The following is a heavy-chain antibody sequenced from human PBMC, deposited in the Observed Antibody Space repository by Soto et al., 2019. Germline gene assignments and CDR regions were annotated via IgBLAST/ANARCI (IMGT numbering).Heavy chain of an antibody. CDR3: ARDSLSIAVAGHLDY. CDR2: ISSSSSTI. Sequence: EVQLVESGGGLVQPGGSLRLSCAASGFTFSSYSMNWVRQAPGKGLEWVSYISSSSSTIYYADSVKGRFTIPRDNAKNSLYLQMNSLRDEDTAVYYCARDSLSIAVAGHLDYWGQGTLVTVSS. V-gene: IGHV3-48*02. CDR1: GFTFSSYS. J-gene: IGHJ4*02. D-gene: IGHD6-19*01.